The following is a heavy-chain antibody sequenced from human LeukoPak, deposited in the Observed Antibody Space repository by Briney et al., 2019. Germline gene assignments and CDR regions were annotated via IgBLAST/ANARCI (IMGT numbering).Heavy chain of an antibody. Sequence: PSETLSLTCTVSGGSISSGGYYWSWIRQHPGKGLEWIGYIYYSGSTYYNPSLKSRVTISVDTSKNQFSLKLSSVTAADTAVYYCARDTGLGSGFISGPFGYWGQGTLVTVSS. D-gene: IGHD5-12*01. CDR2: IYYSGST. J-gene: IGHJ4*02. CDR1: GGSISSGGYY. V-gene: IGHV4-31*03. CDR3: ARDTGLGSGFISGPFGY.